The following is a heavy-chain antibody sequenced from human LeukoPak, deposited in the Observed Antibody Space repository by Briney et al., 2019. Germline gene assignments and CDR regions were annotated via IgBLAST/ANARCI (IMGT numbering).Heavy chain of an antibody. D-gene: IGHD6-13*01. CDR3: AKVGSIAAQSPVFDP. J-gene: IGHJ5*02. V-gene: IGHV3-23*01. CDR2: ISGSGGST. Sequence: GGSLRLSCAASGFTFSSYAMSWVRQAPGKGLEWASAISGSGGSTYYADSVKGRFTISRDNSKNTLYLQMNSLRAEDTAVYYCAKVGSIAAQSPVFDPWGQGTLVTVSS. CDR1: GFTFSSYA.